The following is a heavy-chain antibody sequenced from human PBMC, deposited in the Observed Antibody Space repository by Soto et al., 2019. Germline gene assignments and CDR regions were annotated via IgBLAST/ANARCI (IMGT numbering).Heavy chain of an antibody. CDR1: GGSISSSSYY. J-gene: IGHJ4*02. Sequence: SDTLSLTCTVSGGSISSSSYYWGWIRQPPGKGLEWIGSIYYSGSTYYNPSLKSRVTISVDTSKNQFSLKLSSVTAEDTAVYYCARSDGRYWGQGTPVNVS. V-gene: IGHV4-39*01. CDR3: ARSDGRY. CDR2: IYYSGST.